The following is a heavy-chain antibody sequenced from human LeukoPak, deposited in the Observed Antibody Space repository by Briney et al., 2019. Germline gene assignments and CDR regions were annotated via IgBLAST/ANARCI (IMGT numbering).Heavy chain of an antibody. V-gene: IGHV3-48*02. Sequence: GGCLRLSCAASGFTFSSYAMHWVRQAPGKGLEWISYISRTTTITYYADSVKGRFTISRDNAKNSLYLQMNSLRDEATAVYYCVAGTELVYWGRGTLVTVSS. CDR3: VAGTELVY. D-gene: IGHD6-19*01. CDR1: GFTFSSYA. J-gene: IGHJ4*02. CDR2: ISRTTTIT.